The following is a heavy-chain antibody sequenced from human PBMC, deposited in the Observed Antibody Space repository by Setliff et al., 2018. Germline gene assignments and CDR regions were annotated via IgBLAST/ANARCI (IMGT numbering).Heavy chain of an antibody. CDR1: GGSLSSGSNY. D-gene: IGHD2-21*01. Sequence: SKTLSLTCTVSGGSLSSGSNYWGWFRQPAGKGLEWIGRIYTTGTTNYSPSLTGRVTISADTSKNQISLKLSSVSAADTAVYYCAREFVVISFVKNIHHHYGMDVWGQGTTVTVSS. CDR2: IYTTGTT. CDR3: AREFVVISFVKNIHHHYGMDV. J-gene: IGHJ6*02. V-gene: IGHV4-61*02.